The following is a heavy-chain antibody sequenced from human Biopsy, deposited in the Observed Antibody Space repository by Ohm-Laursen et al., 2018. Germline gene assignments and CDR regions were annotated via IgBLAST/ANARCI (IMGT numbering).Heavy chain of an antibody. CDR1: EGTFSNYG. CDR3: ATKLTGYFHH. V-gene: IGHV1-69*06. Sequence: SVKVSCKAPEGTFSNYGVNWVRQAPGQGLEWLGGNIPILGTGNYAQKFQDRVTVAANTSTSTATMELRSLRSDDTAVYYCATKLTGYFHHWGQGTPVIVSS. D-gene: IGHD3-9*01. J-gene: IGHJ1*01. CDR2: NIPILGTG.